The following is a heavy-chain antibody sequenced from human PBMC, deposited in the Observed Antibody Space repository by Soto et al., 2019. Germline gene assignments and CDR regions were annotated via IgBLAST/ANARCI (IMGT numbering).Heavy chain of an antibody. V-gene: IGHV3-23*01. CDR1: GFTFSSYA. D-gene: IGHD6-13*01. Sequence: GGSLRLSCAASGFTFSSYAMNWVRQAPGKGLEWVSAISGSGGSTYYADSVKGRFTISRDNSKNTLYLQMNSLRAEDTAVYYCAKDPRIAAAQDDAFDIWGQGTMVTVSS. CDR3: AKDPRIAAAQDDAFDI. CDR2: ISGSGGST. J-gene: IGHJ3*02.